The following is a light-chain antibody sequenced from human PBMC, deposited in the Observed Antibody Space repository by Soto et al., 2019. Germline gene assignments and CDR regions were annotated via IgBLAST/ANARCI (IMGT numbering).Light chain of an antibody. J-gene: IGKJ3*01. V-gene: IGKV3-20*01. CDR3: QQYGSSPIFS. CDR2: GAS. CDR1: QSVSSSY. Sequence: EIVLTQSPGTLSLSPGERATLSCRASQSVSSSYLAWYQQKPGQAPRLLIYGASSRATGIPDRFSGSGSGTDLTLTISRLEPEDYAAYYCQQYGSSPIFSFGRGTKVDIK.